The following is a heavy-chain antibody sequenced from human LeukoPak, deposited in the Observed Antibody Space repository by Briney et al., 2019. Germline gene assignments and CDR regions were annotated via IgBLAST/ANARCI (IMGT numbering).Heavy chain of an antibody. D-gene: IGHD5-12*01. J-gene: IGHJ5*02. CDR1: GFTFSMYW. V-gene: IGHV3-74*01. Sequence: GGSLRLSCAASGFTFSMYWMHWVRQAPGKGLLWVSRINTDGSTTNYADSVKGRFTISRDNAKNTLYLQMNSLRSEDTAVYYCARAYSGYDPWGQGTLVTVSS. CDR3: ARAYSGYDP. CDR2: INTDGSTT.